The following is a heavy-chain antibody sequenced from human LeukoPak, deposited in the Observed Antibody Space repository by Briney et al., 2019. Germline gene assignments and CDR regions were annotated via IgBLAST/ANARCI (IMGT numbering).Heavy chain of an antibody. CDR1: RYTFTDYY. Sequence: ASVPVPRLASRYTFTDYYMQWVRQAPGQGLEWMGWINPNSGGTNYAQKFQGRVTMTRYTSIRTAYMELSSLRSDDTAMYYCASGASAFDYWG. D-gene: IGHD3-16*01. J-gene: IGHJ4*01. CDR2: INPNSGGT. V-gene: IGHV1-2*02. CDR3: ASGASAFDY.